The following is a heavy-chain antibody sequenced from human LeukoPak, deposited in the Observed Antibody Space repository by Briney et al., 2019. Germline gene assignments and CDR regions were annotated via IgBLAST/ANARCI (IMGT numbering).Heavy chain of an antibody. CDR2: INHSGST. V-gene: IGHV4-34*01. Sequence: SETLSLTCTVSGGSVSSADYYWSWIRQPPGKGLEWIGEINHSGSTNYNPSLKSRVTISVDTSKNQFSLKLSSVTAADTAVYYCASGLNFDYWGQGTLVTVSS. CDR1: GGSVSSADYY. J-gene: IGHJ4*02. CDR3: ASGLNFDY.